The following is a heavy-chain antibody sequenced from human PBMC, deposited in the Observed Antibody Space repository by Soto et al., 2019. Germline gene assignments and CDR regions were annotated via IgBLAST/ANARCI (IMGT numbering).Heavy chain of an antibody. CDR2: IFHSGST. CDR1: GGSMNSTNW. V-gene: IGHV4-4*02. CDR3: ARDDGEGDYYYGMDV. J-gene: IGHJ6*02. D-gene: IGHD4-17*01. Sequence: SETLSLTCAVSGGSMNSTNWWSWVRQPPGKGLEWIGEIFHSGSTNYNPSLKSRVTISVDKSKNQFSLKLSSVTAADTAVYYCARDDGEGDYYYGMDVWGQGTTVTVSS.